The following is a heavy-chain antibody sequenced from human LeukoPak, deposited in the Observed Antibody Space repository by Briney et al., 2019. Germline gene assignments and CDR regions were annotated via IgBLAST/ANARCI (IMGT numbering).Heavy chain of an antibody. CDR1: GGSITSYY. V-gene: IGHV4-4*07. D-gene: IGHD4-17*01. Sequence: SETLPLTCTVSGGSITSYYWSWIRQPAGKGLEWIGRIDTSGTTSYNPSLKSRVTMSVDTSKNQFSLRLTSVTAADTAVYYCARGHGDYVGYWGQGTLVTVSS. J-gene: IGHJ4*02. CDR2: IDTSGTT. CDR3: ARGHGDYVGY.